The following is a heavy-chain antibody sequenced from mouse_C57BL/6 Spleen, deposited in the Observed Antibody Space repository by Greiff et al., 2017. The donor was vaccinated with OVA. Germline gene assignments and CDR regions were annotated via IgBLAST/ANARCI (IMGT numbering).Heavy chain of an antibody. CDR1: GYTFTDYY. D-gene: IGHD2-10*01. CDR2: IYPGSGNT. J-gene: IGHJ4*01. CDR3: ARGEGSYYGAMDY. Sequence: VQLQESGAELVRPGASVKLSCKASGYTFTDYYINWVKQRPGQGLEWIARIYPGSGNTYYNEKFKGKATLTAEKSSSTAYMQLSSLTSEDSAVYFCARGEGSYYGAMDYWGQGTSVTVSS. V-gene: IGHV1-76*01.